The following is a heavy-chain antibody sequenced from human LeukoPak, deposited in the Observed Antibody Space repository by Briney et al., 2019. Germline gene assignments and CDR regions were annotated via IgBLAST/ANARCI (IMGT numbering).Heavy chain of an antibody. J-gene: IGHJ3*02. Sequence: PGGSLRLSCAASGFTFSDYYMSWIRQAPGKGLEWVSVIYSGGSINYADSVKGRFTISRDNSKNTLYLQMNSLTAEDTAVYYCARDSIGGRGAFDIWGQGTMVTVSS. CDR1: GFTFSDYY. V-gene: IGHV3-66*01. CDR3: ARDSIGGRGAFDI. D-gene: IGHD2/OR15-2a*01. CDR2: IYSGGSI.